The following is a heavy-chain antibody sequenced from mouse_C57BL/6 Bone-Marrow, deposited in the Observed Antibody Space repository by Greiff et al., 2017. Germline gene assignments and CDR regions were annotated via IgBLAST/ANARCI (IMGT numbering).Heavy chain of an antibody. Sequence: EVKLVESGGGLVKPGGSLKLSCAASGFTFSSYAMSWVRQTPEKRLEWVATISDGGSYTYYPDNVKGRFTISRDNAKNNLYLQMSHLKSEDTAMYYCARDSYYYGSSYWFACWGQGTLVTVSA. J-gene: IGHJ3*01. CDR2: ISDGGSYT. CDR1: GFTFSSYA. CDR3: ARDSYYYGSSYWFAC. V-gene: IGHV5-4*01. D-gene: IGHD1-1*01.